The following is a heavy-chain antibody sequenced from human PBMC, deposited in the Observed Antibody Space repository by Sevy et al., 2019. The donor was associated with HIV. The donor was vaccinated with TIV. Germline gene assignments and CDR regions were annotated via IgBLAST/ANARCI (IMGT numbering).Heavy chain of an antibody. CDR2: MSPNTGDT. D-gene: IGHD4-17*01. Sequence: ASVKVSCKTSGYSFTAYYIHWVRQAPGQGLEWMGWMSPNTGDTNVAQKFQGRVTMARDTSITTAYLELSSLRSDDTAIYYCARAVYGEAKDYWGQGTLDTVSS. CDR3: ARAVYGEAKDY. V-gene: IGHV1-2*02. CDR1: GYSFTAYY. J-gene: IGHJ4*02.